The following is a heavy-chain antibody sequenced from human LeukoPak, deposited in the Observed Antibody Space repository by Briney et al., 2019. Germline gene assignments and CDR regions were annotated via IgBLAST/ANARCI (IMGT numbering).Heavy chain of an antibody. V-gene: IGHV3-7*01. J-gene: IGHJ4*02. CDR1: RFTFTNYW. CDR3: ARVGAWELQRVFEY. Sequence: PGGSLTLSCAASRFTFTNYWMTWVRQVPGKGLEWVANIHKAGSESYYVDSVKGRFAISRDNAKNSLYLQLSSLRVEDTAVYYCARVGAWELQRVFEYWGQGTLVTVSS. CDR2: IHKAGSES. D-gene: IGHD1-26*01.